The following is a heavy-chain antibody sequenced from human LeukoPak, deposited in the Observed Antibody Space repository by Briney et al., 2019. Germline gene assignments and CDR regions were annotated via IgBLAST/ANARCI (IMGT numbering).Heavy chain of an antibody. CDR3: ARARATGSPYYDILTGFDY. CDR2: IYSGGST. J-gene: IGHJ4*02. D-gene: IGHD3-9*01. V-gene: IGHV3-66*01. Sequence: GGSLRLSCAASGFTVSSNYMSWVRQAPGKGLEWVSVIYSGGSTYYADSVKGRFTISRDNSKNTLYLQMNSLRAEDTAVYYCARARATGSPYYDILTGFDYWGQGTLVTVSS. CDR1: GFTVSSNY.